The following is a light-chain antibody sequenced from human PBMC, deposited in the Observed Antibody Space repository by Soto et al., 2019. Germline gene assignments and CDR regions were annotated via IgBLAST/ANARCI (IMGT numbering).Light chain of an antibody. CDR1: QSVSSSY. CDR3: QEYGSSPLT. Sequence: EIVLTQSPGTLSLSPGERASLSCRASQSVSSSYLVWYQQRPGQPPSLLIYGTSNRAAGIPGRFTGTGSETYFTPTVYRRQPKDSAMNYCQEYGSSPLTSGGGPRSRSN. V-gene: IGKV3-20*01. CDR2: GTS. J-gene: IGKJ4*01.